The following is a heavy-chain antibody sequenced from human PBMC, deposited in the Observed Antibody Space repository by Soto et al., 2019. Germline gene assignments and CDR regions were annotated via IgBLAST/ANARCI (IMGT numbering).Heavy chain of an antibody. V-gene: IGHV1-46*01. J-gene: IGHJ4*02. CDR2: INPSGGST. D-gene: IGHD1-26*01. Sequence: QVQLVQSGAEVKKPGASVKVSCKASGYTFTSYYMHWVRQAPGQGLEWMGIINPSGGSTSYAQKCQGRVTMTRDTTTSKVYMGLSSLISEDTAEYYCARDSRVGATDDYFDYWGQGTLVTVSS. CDR3: ARDSRVGATDDYFDY. CDR1: GYTFTSYY.